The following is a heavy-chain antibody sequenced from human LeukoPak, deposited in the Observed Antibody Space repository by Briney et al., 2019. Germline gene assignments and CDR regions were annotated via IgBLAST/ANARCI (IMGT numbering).Heavy chain of an antibody. V-gene: IGHV4-39*01. J-gene: IGHJ6*02. Sequence: SETLSLTCSVFGGFISSSSYSWAWIRQPPGKGLEWIGSAYYSGSTYYNPSLKSRVTISTSKNQPSLKLSSVTAADTAVYYCAYGMDVWGQGTTVTVSS. CDR2: AYYSGST. CDR3: AYGMDV. CDR1: GGFISSSSYS.